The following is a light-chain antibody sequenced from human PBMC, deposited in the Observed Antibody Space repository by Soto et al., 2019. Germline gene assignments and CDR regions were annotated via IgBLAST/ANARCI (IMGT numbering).Light chain of an antibody. CDR1: NSDVGAYNY. CDR3: SSYTSSSTWV. V-gene: IGLV2-14*01. J-gene: IGLJ3*02. Sequence: QSALTQPASVSGSPGQSITISCTGTNSDVGAYNYVSWYQQHPGKAPKVMIYEVSNRPSGVSNRYSGSKSGNTASLTISGLQAEDAADYYCSSYTSSSTWVFGGGTKLTVL. CDR2: EVS.